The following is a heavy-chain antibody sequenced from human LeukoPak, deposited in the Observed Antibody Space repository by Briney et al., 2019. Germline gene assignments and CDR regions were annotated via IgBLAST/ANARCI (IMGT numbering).Heavy chain of an antibody. CDR2: IYYSGST. CDR3: VRAVAATRIDF. D-gene: IGHD6-19*01. Sequence: SETLSLTRTVPGGSISSYYWSWVRQPPGKGREWIGYIYYSGSTNYNPSLKSRVTISVDTSKNQFSLKVSSVTAADTAVYYCVRAVAATRIDFWGQGTLVTVSS. J-gene: IGHJ4*02. V-gene: IGHV4-59*01. CDR1: GGSISSYY.